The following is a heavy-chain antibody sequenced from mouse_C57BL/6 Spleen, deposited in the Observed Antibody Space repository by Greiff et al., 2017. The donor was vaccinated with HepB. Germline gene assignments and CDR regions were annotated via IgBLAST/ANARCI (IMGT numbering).Heavy chain of an antibody. Sequence: QVQLQQSGAELVKPGASVKISCKASGYAFSSYWMNWVKQRPGKGLEWIGQIYPGDGDTNYNGKFKGKATLTADKSSSTAYMQLSSLTSEDYAVYFCARGGLLQGMDYWGQGTSVTVSS. CDR1: GYAFSSYW. V-gene: IGHV1-80*01. D-gene: IGHD2-3*01. CDR3: ARGGLLQGMDY. J-gene: IGHJ4*01. CDR2: IYPGDGDT.